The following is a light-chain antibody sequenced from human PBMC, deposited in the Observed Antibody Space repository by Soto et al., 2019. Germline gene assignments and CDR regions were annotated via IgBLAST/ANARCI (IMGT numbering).Light chain of an antibody. Sequence: QSVLTQPRSVSGSPGQSVTISCAGTNSDVGGYDYVSWYQQHPGKAPKLMIYDVSKRPSGVPDRFSGSKSGNTASLTISGLQAEDEADYYCCSYAGTYAYVVGTGTKVTVL. CDR1: NSDVGGYDY. CDR3: CSYAGTYAYV. CDR2: DVS. J-gene: IGLJ1*01. V-gene: IGLV2-11*01.